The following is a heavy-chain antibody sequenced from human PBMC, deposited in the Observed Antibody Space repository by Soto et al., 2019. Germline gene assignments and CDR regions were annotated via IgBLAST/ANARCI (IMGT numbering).Heavy chain of an antibody. CDR2: VSGSGGST. D-gene: IGHD5-18*01. CDR1: GFTFHNFA. Sequence: GGSLRLSCAASGFTFHNFALNWVRQAPGKGPEWVSSVSGSGGSTYYADSVKGRFTVSRDNSKNTLFLQMNSLRVEDTAMYYCAKDPPSGYGRAFDVWGQGTMVTVSS. V-gene: IGHV3-23*01. J-gene: IGHJ3*01. CDR3: AKDPPSGYGRAFDV.